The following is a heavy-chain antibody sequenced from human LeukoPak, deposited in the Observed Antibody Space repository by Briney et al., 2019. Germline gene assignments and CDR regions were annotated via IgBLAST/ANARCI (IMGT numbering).Heavy chain of an antibody. CDR3: ARDRSGGSYFDY. CDR2: ISSNGGST. V-gene: IGHV3-64*01. D-gene: IGHD1-26*01. Sequence: GGSLRLSCAASGFTFSSYAMHRVRQAPGKGLEYVSAISSNGGSTYYANPVKGRFTISRDNSKNTLYLQMGSLRAEDMAVYYCARDRSGGSYFDYWGQGTLVTVSS. CDR1: GFTFSSYA. J-gene: IGHJ4*02.